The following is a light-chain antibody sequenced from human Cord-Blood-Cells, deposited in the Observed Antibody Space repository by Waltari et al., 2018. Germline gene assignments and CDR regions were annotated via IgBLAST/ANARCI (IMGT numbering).Light chain of an antibody. V-gene: IGLV2-23*03. CDR3: CSYAGSSTFVV. Sequence: QSALTQPASVSGSPGQAITISCTGTSSDVGIYTLGSWYHQPPGKAPKLMIYEGSNRPSGVSNRFSGSKSGNTASLTIPGLQAEDEADYYCCSYAGSSTFVVFGGGTKLTVL. CDR1: SSDVGIYTL. CDR2: EGS. J-gene: IGLJ2*01.